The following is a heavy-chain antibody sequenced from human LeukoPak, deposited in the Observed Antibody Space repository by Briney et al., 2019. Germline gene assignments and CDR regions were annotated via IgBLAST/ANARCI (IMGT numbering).Heavy chain of an antibody. CDR1: GGSISSSSYY. D-gene: IGHD3-10*01. Sequence: SETLSLTCTVSGGSISSSSYYWGWIRQPPGKGLEWIGSIYYSGSTYYNPSLKSRVTISVDTSKNQFSLKLSSVTAADTAVYYCARERSGSFDEHFDYWGQGTLVTVSS. CDR2: IYYSGST. CDR3: ARERSGSFDEHFDY. J-gene: IGHJ4*02. V-gene: IGHV4-39*02.